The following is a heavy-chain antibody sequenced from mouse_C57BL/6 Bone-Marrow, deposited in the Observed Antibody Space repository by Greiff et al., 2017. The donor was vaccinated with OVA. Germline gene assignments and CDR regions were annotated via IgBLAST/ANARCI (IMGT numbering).Heavy chain of an antibody. CDR1: GYTFTSYT. CDR3: ARGGYSNSSMDY. CDR2: INPSSGYT. J-gene: IGHJ4*01. Sequence: VQLQQSGAELARPGASVKMSCKASGYTFTSYTMHWVKQRPGQGLEWIGYINPSSGYTKYNQKFKDKATLTADKSSSTAYMQLSSLTSEDSAVYYCARGGYSNSSMDYWGQGTSVTVSS. V-gene: IGHV1-4*01. D-gene: IGHD2-5*01.